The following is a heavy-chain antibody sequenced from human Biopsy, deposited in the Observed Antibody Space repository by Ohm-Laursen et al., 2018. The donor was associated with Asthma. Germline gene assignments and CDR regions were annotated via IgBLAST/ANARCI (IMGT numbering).Heavy chain of an antibody. CDR2: INPNSGGT. CDR1: GYTFTSYY. V-gene: IGHV1-2*06. D-gene: IGHD6-13*01. J-gene: IGHJ5*02. Sequence: ASVKVSCKASGYTFTSYYMHWVRQVPGQGLEWLGRINPNSGGTNFAQKFQGRVTMTRDTSISTAYMELSRLRSDDTAVYYCARGQKSAGDRWFDPWGQGTLVTVSS. CDR3: ARGQKSAGDRWFDP.